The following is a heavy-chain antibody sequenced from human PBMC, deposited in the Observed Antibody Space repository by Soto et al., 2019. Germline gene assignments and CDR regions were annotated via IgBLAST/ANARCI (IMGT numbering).Heavy chain of an antibody. CDR3: ARGGSYYAH. CDR2: INSVSGGA. D-gene: IGHD1-26*01. J-gene: IGHJ4*02. V-gene: IGHV1-2*02. Sequence: GASVKVSCKASGDTHTIYFIHWLRQAPGQGLEWMGWINSVSGGANYAPRFQGRVAMTRDRSSATAFMEVSRLRSDDTAVYYCARGGSYYAHWGRGTLVTVSS. CDR1: GDTHTIYF.